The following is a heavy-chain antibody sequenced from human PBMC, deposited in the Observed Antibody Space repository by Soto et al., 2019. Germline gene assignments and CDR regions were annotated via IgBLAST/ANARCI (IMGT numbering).Heavy chain of an antibody. Sequence: QVQLVQSGAEVKKPGASVKVSCKASGYTFTSYAMHWVRQAPGQRLEWMGWINAGNGNTKYSQKFQGRVTITRDTSASTAYMELSSLRSEDTAVYYCASGGVVDFWSGYPDRSVWFDPWGQGTLVTVSS. CDR2: INAGNGNT. CDR1: GYTFTSYA. CDR3: ASGGVVDFWSGYPDRSVWFDP. V-gene: IGHV1-3*01. D-gene: IGHD3-3*01. J-gene: IGHJ5*02.